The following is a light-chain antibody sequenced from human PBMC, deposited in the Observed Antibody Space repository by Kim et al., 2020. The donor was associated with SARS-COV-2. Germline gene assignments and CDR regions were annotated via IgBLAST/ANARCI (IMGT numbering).Light chain of an antibody. CDR3: SSYTTTSSWV. J-gene: IGLJ3*02. CDR2: DVN. CDR1: NNDIGIYNY. Sequence: QSARTQPASVSGSPGQSIIISCIGTNNDIGIYNYVSWYKQDPGKAPKLIIFDVNNRPSGISDRFSGSKSGNTASLTISGLQAEDEADYHCSSYTTTSSWVFGGGTKLTVL. V-gene: IGLV2-14*03.